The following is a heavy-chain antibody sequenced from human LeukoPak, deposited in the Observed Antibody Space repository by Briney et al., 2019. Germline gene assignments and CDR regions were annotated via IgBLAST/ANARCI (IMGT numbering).Heavy chain of an antibody. CDR3: ARDTRTGLDCSSTSCRGLYGMDV. D-gene: IGHD2-2*01. CDR1: GGSISSYY. CDR2: IYYSGST. Sequence: SETLSLTCTVSGGSISSYYWSWIRQPPGKGLEWIGYIYYSGSTSYNPSLKSRVTISVDTSKNQFSPKLSSVTAADTAVYYCARDTRTGLDCSSTSCRGLYGMDVWGQGTTVTVSS. V-gene: IGHV4-59*01. J-gene: IGHJ6*02.